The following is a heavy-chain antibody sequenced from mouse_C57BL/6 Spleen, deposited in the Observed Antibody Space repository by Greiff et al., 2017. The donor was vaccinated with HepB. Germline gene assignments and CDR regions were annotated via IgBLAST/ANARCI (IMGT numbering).Heavy chain of an antibody. CDR3: AREGLRYYYFDY. D-gene: IGHD3-3*01. CDR2: INPGSGGT. Sequence: VQLQQSGAELVRPGTSVKVSCKASGYAFTNYLIEWVKQRPGQGLEWIGVINPGSGGTNHNEKFKGKATLTANKSSSTAYMQLSSLTSEDSAVYFCAREGLRYYYFDYWGQGTTLTVSS. J-gene: IGHJ2*01. CDR1: GYAFTNYL. V-gene: IGHV1-54*01.